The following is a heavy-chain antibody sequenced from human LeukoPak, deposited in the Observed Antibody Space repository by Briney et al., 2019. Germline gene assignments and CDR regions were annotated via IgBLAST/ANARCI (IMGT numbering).Heavy chain of an antibody. CDR3: ARHITKSGSAFDL. Sequence: SETLSLTCTVSDGSISGYYWGWIRQAPGRGLEWIAYIHYTAIKNYNPPLKSRAAISVDTSTNQFSLKLTSVTAADTAMYYCARHITKSGSAFDLWGRGTLVTVSS. CDR1: DGSISGYY. J-gene: IGHJ2*01. CDR2: IHYTAIK. V-gene: IGHV4-59*08. D-gene: IGHD3-10*01.